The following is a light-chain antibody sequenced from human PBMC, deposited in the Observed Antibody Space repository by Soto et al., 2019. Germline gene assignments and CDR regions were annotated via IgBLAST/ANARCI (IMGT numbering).Light chain of an antibody. CDR1: QSISSW. V-gene: IGKV1-5*03. Sequence: DIQMTQSPSTLSASVGDRVTITCRASQSISSWLAWYQQKPGKAPKLLIYKSSSLESGVPSRFSGSGSGTEFTLTISSLQPDDFATYYYQQYNSYSRSTFGPGTKVDIK. J-gene: IGKJ3*01. CDR2: KSS. CDR3: QQYNSYSRST.